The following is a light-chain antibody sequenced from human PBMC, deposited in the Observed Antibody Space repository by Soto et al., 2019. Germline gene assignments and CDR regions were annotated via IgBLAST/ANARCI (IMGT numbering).Light chain of an antibody. CDR3: ISYTRSSTLGV. CDR2: EVS. CDR1: SSDIGYYNY. V-gene: IGLV2-14*01. J-gene: IGLJ3*02. Sequence: QSALTQPASVSGSPGQWITISCTGTSSDIGYYNYVSWYQQDPGKAPKLIIYEVSNRPSGVSNRFSGSKSGNTASLTISRLQAEDEADYYCISYTRSSTLGVFGGGTKVTVL.